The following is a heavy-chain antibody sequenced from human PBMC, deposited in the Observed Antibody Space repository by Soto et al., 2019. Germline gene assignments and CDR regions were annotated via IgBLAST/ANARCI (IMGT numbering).Heavy chain of an antibody. J-gene: IGHJ6*02. V-gene: IGHV4-31*03. CDR2: IFYTGNA. D-gene: IGHD3-10*01. Sequence: SETLSLTCSVSGDSLHIGSYYWTWIRQHPGKGLEWMGDIFYTGNAYYNPSLKSRLSMSVDRSKNQFSLKLNSVTAADAAVHYCARSPNYYYYGFDVWGQGTTVTVSS. CDR3: ARSPNYYYYGFDV. CDR1: GDSLHIGSYY.